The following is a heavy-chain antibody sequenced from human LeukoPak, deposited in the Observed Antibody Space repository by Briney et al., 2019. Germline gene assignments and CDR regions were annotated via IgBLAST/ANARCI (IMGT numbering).Heavy chain of an antibody. D-gene: IGHD3-16*01. Sequence: GGSLRLSCAASGFTFSSYAMRWVRQAPGKGLEWVSTISGATSGTYYADSVKGRFTISRDNSKNTMYLQMNSLRAEDTAVYYCANRGKYYFDYWGQGTLVTVSS. J-gene: IGHJ4*02. CDR3: ANRGKYYFDY. CDR1: GFTFSSYA. V-gene: IGHV3-23*01. CDR2: ISGATSGT.